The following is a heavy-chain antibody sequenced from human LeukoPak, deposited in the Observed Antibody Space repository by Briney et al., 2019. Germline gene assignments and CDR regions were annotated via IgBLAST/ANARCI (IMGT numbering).Heavy chain of an antibody. V-gene: IGHV3-7*03. D-gene: IGHD6-13*01. J-gene: IGHJ4*02. CDR1: GFTFSSYW. CDR3: ARLGIIAAAGSNDY. CDR2: IKQDGSEK. Sequence: GGSLRLSCAASGFTFSSYWMSWVRQAPGKGLEWVANIKQDGSEKYYVDSVKGRFTISRDNAKNSLYLQMNSLRAEDTAVYYCARLGIIAAAGSNDYWGQGTLVTVSS.